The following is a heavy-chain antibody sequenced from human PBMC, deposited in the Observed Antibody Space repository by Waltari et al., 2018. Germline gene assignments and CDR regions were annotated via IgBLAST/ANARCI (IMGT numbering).Heavy chain of an antibody. CDR2: ICRSAMN. CDR1: DDSISNSRC. CDR3: AQDVNRPELCVGGYCGY. J-gene: IGHJ4*02. Sequence: QVQLQESGPGLVKPSGTLSLSCAVPDDSISNSRCWSWVRQPPGKGLEWIGEICRSAMNNYNPSLRSRVTISVDKSKNHFSLKLTSVTAADTAVYYCAQDVNRPELCVGGYCGYWGQGTLVTVSS. V-gene: IGHV4-4*02. D-gene: IGHD2-21*01.